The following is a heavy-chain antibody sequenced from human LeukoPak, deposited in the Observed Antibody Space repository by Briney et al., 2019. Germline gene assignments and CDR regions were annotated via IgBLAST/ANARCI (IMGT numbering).Heavy chain of an antibody. Sequence: GGSLRLSCAASGFTFSNYGMSLVRQAPGKGLEWVSSIGDVSGTTYYADSVKGRFIISRDNSKNTLYLQMNSLRAEDTAVYYCAKDRSPVDTAMVRFDYWGQGTLVTVSS. CDR2: IGDVSGTT. D-gene: IGHD5-18*01. CDR1: GFTFSNYG. V-gene: IGHV3-23*01. CDR3: AKDRSPVDTAMVRFDY. J-gene: IGHJ4*02.